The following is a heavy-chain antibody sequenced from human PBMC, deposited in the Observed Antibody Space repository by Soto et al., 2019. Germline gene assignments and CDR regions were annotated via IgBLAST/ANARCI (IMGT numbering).Heavy chain of an antibody. V-gene: IGHV4-34*01. D-gene: IGHD3-10*01. CDR2: INHSGGT. J-gene: IGHJ5*02. Sequence: QVQLQQWGAGLLKPSETLSLTCAVYGGSFSGYYWSWIRQPPGKGREWIGEINHSGGTNYNPSLKSRVTISVDTSKNQFSLKLSSVTAADTAVYYCARVPLHATRRQYYYGSGPDAERGGLNWFDPWGQGTLVTVSS. CDR3: ARVPLHATRRQYYYGSGPDAERGGLNWFDP. CDR1: GGSFSGYY.